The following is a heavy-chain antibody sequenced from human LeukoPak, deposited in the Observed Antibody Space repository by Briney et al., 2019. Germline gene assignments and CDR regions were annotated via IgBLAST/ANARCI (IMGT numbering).Heavy chain of an antibody. D-gene: IGHD3-22*01. V-gene: IGHV1-46*01. Sequence: GGSLRLSCAASGYTFTSYYMHWVRQAPGQGLEWMGIINPSGGSTSYAQKFQGRVTMTRDMSTSTVYMELSSLRSEDTAVYYCARGLGYYYDSSGSTDAFDIWGQGTMVTVSS. CDR3: ARGLGYYYDSSGSTDAFDI. CDR1: GYTFTSYY. J-gene: IGHJ3*02. CDR2: INPSGGST.